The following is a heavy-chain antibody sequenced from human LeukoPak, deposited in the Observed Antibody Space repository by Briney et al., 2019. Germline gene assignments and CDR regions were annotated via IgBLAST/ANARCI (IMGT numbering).Heavy chain of an antibody. D-gene: IGHD6-19*01. CDR1: GYTFTGYY. J-gene: IGHJ1*01. CDR2: INPNSGGT. CDR3: ARVRSRAVAGTVGSFQH. V-gene: IGHV1-2*02. Sequence: ASVKVSCKASGYTFTGYYMHWVRQAPGQGLEWMGWINPNSGGTNYAQKFQGRVTMTRDTSISTAYMELSRLRSDDTAVYYCARVRSRAVAGTVGSFQHWGQGTLVTVSS.